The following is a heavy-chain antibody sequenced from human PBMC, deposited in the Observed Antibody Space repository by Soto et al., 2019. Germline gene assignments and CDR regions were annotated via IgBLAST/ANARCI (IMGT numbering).Heavy chain of an antibody. V-gene: IGHV4-39*01. CDR2: IYYSGST. CDR1: GGSISSSSYY. J-gene: IGHJ6*02. D-gene: IGHD6-6*01. Sequence: SETLSLTCTVSGGSISSSSYYWGWIRQPPGKGLEWIGSIYYSGSTYYNPSLKSRVTISVDTSKNQFSLKLSSVTAADTAVYYCARQRAIAARYYYYYYGMDVWGQGTTVTVS. CDR3: ARQRAIAARYYYYYYGMDV.